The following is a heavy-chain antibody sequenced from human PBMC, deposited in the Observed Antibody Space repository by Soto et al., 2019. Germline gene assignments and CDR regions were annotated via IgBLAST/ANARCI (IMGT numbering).Heavy chain of an antibody. CDR1: GFTFSSYA. CDR3: AKDGPWNYYDSSGPPVPDY. J-gene: IGHJ4*02. Sequence: GGSLRLSCAASGFTFSSYAMSWVRQAPGKGLEWVSAISGSGGSTYYADSAKGRFPISRDNPQNTLYLQMNSLRAEDTAVYYCAKDGPWNYYDSSGPPVPDYWGQGTLVTVSS. D-gene: IGHD3-22*01. CDR2: ISGSGGST. V-gene: IGHV3-23*01.